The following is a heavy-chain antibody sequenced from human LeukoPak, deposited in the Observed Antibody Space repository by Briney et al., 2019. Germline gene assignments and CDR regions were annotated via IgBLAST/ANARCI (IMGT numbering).Heavy chain of an antibody. V-gene: IGHV3-21*01. D-gene: IGHD3-9*01. CDR1: GFTFSRYS. CDR3: ARDWATYFVAFIDY. CDR2: ITTTSSNM. J-gene: IGHJ4*02. Sequence: GGSLRLSCAASGFTFSRYSMNWVRRAPGKGLEWVSSITTTSSNMYYADSVKGRFTISRDNSKNTLYLHMNSLRAEDTAVYYCARDWATYFVAFIDYWGQGTLVTVSS.